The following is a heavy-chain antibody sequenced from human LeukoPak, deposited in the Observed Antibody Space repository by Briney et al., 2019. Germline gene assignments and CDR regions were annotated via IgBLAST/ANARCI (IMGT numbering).Heavy chain of an antibody. Sequence: GGSLRLSCAASGFTFSSYAMSWVRQAPGKGLEWVSTISGSGGSTYYADSVKGRFTISRDKSKNTVYLQMNSLRAEDTAVYYCAKERGYGYNHIDYWGQGTLVTVSS. CDR1: GFTFSSYA. CDR3: AKERGYGYNHIDY. J-gene: IGHJ4*02. V-gene: IGHV3-23*01. CDR2: ISGSGGST. D-gene: IGHD5-24*01.